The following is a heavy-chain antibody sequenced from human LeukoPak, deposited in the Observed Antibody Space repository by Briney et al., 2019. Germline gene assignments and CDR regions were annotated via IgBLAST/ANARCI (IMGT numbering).Heavy chain of an antibody. V-gene: IGHV4-61*02. CDR1: GFSISSGSYY. CDR3: AREDYYDNWFDP. Sequence: SETLSLTCTVSGFSISSGSYYWRWLRQPAGKGLEWIGRIYTSGSTNYNPSLKSRVTISVGTSKNQFSLKLSSVTAADTAVYYCAREDYYDNWFDPWGQGTLVTVSS. D-gene: IGHD3-22*01. J-gene: IGHJ5*02. CDR2: IYTSGST.